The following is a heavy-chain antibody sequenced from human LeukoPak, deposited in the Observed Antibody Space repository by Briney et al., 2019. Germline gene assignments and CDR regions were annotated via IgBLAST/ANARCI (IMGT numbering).Heavy chain of an antibody. CDR3: AGTYYYASGYNY. J-gene: IGHJ4*02. CDR2: IYYSGST. Sequence: SETLSLTCTVSGGSISNYYCSWIRQPPGKGLEWIGYIYYSGSTNYNPSLKSRVTISVDTSKNQFSLKLSSVTAADTAVYYCAGTYYYASGYNYWGRGTLVTVSS. V-gene: IGHV4-59*01. D-gene: IGHD3-10*01. CDR1: GGSISNYY.